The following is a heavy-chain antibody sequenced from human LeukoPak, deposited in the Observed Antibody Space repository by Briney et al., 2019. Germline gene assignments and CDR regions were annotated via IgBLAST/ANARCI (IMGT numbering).Heavy chain of an antibody. V-gene: IGHV4-39*07. Sequence: PSETLSLTCTVSGGSISSSSYYWGWIRQPPGKGLEWIGSIYYSGSTYYNPSLKSRVTISVDTSKNQFSLKLSSVTAADTAVYYCARERGIVAPPEGFDPWGQGTLVTVSS. CDR3: ARERGIVAPPEGFDP. D-gene: IGHD1-26*01. J-gene: IGHJ5*02. CDR1: GGSISSSSYY. CDR2: IYYSGST.